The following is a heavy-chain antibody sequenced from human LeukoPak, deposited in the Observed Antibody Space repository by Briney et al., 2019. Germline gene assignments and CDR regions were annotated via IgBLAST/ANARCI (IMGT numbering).Heavy chain of an antibody. J-gene: IGHJ5*02. CDR1: GFTFSSYW. D-gene: IGHD3-10*01. CDR3: ARRSYGSGIFDP. CDR2: INSDGSST. V-gene: IGHV3-74*01. Sequence: GGSLRLSCAASGFTFSSYWMHWVRQAPGKGLVWVSRINSDGSSTSYADSVKGRFTISRDNAKNSLYLQMNSLRAEDTALYHCARRSYGSGIFDPWGQGTLVTVSS.